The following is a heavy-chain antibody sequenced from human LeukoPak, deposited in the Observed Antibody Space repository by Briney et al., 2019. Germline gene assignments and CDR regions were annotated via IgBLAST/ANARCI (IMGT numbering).Heavy chain of an antibody. Sequence: SETLSLSCAASDDSFSSHYRTWIRQPPGKGLEWIGYSAYTGCANYNPSRKSRVTISIDTSKNQFSLKLSSVTAADTALYYYARDLVTVTKGFDTWGQGTMVSVSS. CDR3: ARDLVTVTKGFDT. CDR2: SAYTGCA. J-gene: IGHJ3*02. CDR1: DDSFSSHY. D-gene: IGHD4-17*01. V-gene: IGHV4-59*11.